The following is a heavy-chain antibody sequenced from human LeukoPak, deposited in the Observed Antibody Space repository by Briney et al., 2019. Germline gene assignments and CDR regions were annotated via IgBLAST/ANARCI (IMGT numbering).Heavy chain of an antibody. Sequence: ASVKVSCKASGYTFTSYGINWVRQATGQGLEWMGWMNPNSGNTGYAQKFQGRVTMTRNTSISTAYMELSSLRSEDTAVYYCARGRGDGYNLYYYYMDVWGKGTTVTVSS. CDR3: ARGRGDGYNLYYYYMDV. J-gene: IGHJ6*03. CDR1: GYTFTSYG. D-gene: IGHD5-24*01. CDR2: MNPNSGNT. V-gene: IGHV1-8*01.